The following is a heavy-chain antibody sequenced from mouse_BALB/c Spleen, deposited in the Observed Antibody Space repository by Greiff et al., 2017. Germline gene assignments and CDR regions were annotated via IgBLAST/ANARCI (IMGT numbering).Heavy chain of an antibody. J-gene: IGHJ4*01. CDR1: GYSITSDYA. CDR2: ISYSGST. Sequence: EVKLVESGPGLVKPSQSLSLTCTVTGYSITSDYAWNWIRQFPGNKLEWMGYISYSGSTSYNPSLKSRISITRDTSKNQFFLQLNSVTTEDTATYYCARDGNYLYYAMDYWGQGTSVTVSS. CDR3: ARDGNYLYYAMDY. V-gene: IGHV3-2*02. D-gene: IGHD2-1*01.